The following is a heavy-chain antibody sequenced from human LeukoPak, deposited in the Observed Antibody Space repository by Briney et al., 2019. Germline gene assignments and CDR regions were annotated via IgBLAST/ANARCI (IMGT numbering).Heavy chain of an antibody. V-gene: IGHV1-8*01. CDR1: GYTFTSYD. J-gene: IGHJ5*02. Sequence: GASVKASCKASGYTFTSYDINWVRQATGQGLEWMGWMNPNSGNTGYAQKFQGRVTMTRNTSISTAYMELSSLRSEDTAVYYCARGDIVVVPAAITLDPWGQGTLVTVSS. D-gene: IGHD2-2*01. CDR2: MNPNSGNT. CDR3: ARGDIVVVPAAITLDP.